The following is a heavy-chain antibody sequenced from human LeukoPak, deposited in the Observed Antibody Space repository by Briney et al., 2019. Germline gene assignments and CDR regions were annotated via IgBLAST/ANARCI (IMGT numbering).Heavy chain of an antibody. J-gene: IGHJ4*02. CDR1: GFTFSSYA. V-gene: IGHV3-23*01. CDR3: AKGLYYGLGSYFPFDF. D-gene: IGHD3-10*01. CDR2: ISGSGDST. Sequence: GGSLRLSCEASGFTFSSYAMSWVRQAPGKGLEWVSAISGSGDSTYYADSVKGRFTISRDNSKNTVYLQMNSLRTEDTAVYYCAKGLYYGLGSYFPFDFWGQGTLVTVSS.